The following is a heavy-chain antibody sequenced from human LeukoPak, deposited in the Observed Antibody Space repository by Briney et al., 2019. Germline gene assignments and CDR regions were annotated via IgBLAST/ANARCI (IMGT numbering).Heavy chain of an antibody. V-gene: IGHV3-64*01. D-gene: IGHD4-17*01. CDR3: ARVGGDYSVDY. CDR1: GFTFSSYA. Sequence: GGSLRLSCAASGFTFSSYAMHWARQAPGKGLEYVSAISSNGGSTYYANSVKGRFTISRDNSKNTLYLQMGSLRAEDMAVYYCARVGGDYSVDYWGQGTLVTVSS. J-gene: IGHJ4*02. CDR2: ISSNGGST.